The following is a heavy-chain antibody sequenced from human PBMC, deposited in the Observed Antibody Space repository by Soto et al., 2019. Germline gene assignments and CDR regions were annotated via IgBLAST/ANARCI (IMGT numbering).Heavy chain of an antibody. CDR2: IGGSGDIT. CDR1: GFIFGDYA. J-gene: IGHJ4*02. CDR3: ARPSLEAPAPY. Sequence: GGSLRLSCVASGFIFGDYALSWVRQAPGKGLEWVSAIGGSGDITSYADSVKGRFAISRDNSKNTLYLQMNSLRVEDTALYYCARPSLEAPAPYWGQGTLVTVSS. V-gene: IGHV3-23*01. D-gene: IGHD2-15*01.